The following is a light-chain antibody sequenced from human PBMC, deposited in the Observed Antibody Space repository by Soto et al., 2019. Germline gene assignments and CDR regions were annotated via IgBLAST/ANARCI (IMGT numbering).Light chain of an antibody. CDR1: QSVSNSH. V-gene: IGKV3-20*01. CDR3: QQYNKSPLT. J-gene: IGKJ4*01. Sequence: EIVLTQSPGTLSLSPGERATLSCRASQSVSNSHLAWHQQKPGQAPRLLFFGVSRRAAGIPDRFSGSGCGKDFTLTIYRLEPDDYAVYYRQQYNKSPLTFGGGTKVEIK. CDR2: GVS.